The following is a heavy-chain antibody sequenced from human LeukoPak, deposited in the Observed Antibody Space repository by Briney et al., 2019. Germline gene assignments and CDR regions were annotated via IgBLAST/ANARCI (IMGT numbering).Heavy chain of an antibody. D-gene: IGHD5-12*01. CDR2: IIPILGIA. Sequence: SVKVSCKASGGTFSSYAISWVRQAPGQGLEWMGRIIPILGIANYAQKFQGRVTITADKSTSTAYMELSSLRSEDTAVYYCARGDRIVATENFDSWGQGTLVTVSS. J-gene: IGHJ4*02. CDR3: ARGDRIVATENFDS. V-gene: IGHV1-69*04. CDR1: GGTFSSYA.